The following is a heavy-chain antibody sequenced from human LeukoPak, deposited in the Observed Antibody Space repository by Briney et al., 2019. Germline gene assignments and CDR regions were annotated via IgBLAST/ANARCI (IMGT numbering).Heavy chain of an antibody. Sequence: GGSLRLSCAASGFTFSSYAMSWVRQAPGKGLEWVSAISGSGGSTYYADSVKGRFTISRDNSKNTLYLQMNSLRAEDTAVYYCARLGGDYYYYMDVWGKGTTVTVSS. D-gene: IGHD3-10*01. V-gene: IGHV3-23*01. CDR1: GFTFSSYA. CDR3: ARLGGDYYYYMDV. J-gene: IGHJ6*03. CDR2: ISGSGGST.